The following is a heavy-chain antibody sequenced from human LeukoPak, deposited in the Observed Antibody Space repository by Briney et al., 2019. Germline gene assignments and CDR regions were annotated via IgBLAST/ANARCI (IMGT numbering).Heavy chain of an antibody. CDR2: ISGNGGSA. D-gene: IGHD1-26*01. J-gene: IGHJ3*02. CDR3: TQKWAFDI. CDR1: GFAFSSYA. V-gene: IGHV3-64*01. Sequence: GGPLRLSGAAPGFAFSSYAMHWVRQAPGKGLEYVSAISGNGGSAFYANSVKGRFTISRDDAKNSLYLHMNNLRAEDAAVYYCTQKWAFDIWGQGTMVTVSS.